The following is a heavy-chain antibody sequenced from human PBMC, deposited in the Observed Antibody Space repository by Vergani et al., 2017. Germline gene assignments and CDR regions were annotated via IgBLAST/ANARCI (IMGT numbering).Heavy chain of an antibody. CDR3: ARWGNVVVPAPPVT. CDR1: GFTFSSYN. Sequence: EVQLVESGGGLVKPGGSLRLSCAASGFTFSSYNMNWVRQAPGKGLEWVSFISSSSYHIYYADSVKGRFTISRDNTKNTLYLQMNSLRAEDTAVYYCARWGNVVVPAPPVTWGQGTLVTVSS. V-gene: IGHV3-21*01. J-gene: IGHJ5*02. CDR2: ISSSSYHI. D-gene: IGHD2-2*01.